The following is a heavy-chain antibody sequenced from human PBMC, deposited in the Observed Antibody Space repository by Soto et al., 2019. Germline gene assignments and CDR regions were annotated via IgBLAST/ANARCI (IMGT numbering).Heavy chain of an antibody. CDR2: IYYSGGT. CDR3: ARVVVVAAILQGGDWFYP. V-gene: IGHV4-31*03. D-gene: IGHD2-15*01. Sequence: QVQLQESGPGLVKPSQTLSLTCTVSGGSISSGGYYWSWIRQHPGKGLEWIGYIYYSGGTYYNPSLKSRVTISVDTSKNQFSLKRSSVTAADTAVYYCARVVVVAAILQGGDWFYPWGQGSLVTVSS. J-gene: IGHJ5*02. CDR1: GGSISSGGYY.